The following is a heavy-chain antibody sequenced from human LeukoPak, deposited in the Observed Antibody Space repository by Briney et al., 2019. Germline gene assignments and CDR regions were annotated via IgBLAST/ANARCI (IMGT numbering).Heavy chain of an antibody. Sequence: GFLRLSCAASGFTFSSYAMHWVRQAPGKGLEWVSIISYDGSNKYYADSVKGRFTISRDNSKSTLYLQMNSLRSEDTAIYFCATLRYGSGSYYADYWGQGTQVTVSS. CDR1: GFTFSSYA. CDR2: ISYDGSNK. J-gene: IGHJ4*02. D-gene: IGHD3-10*01. CDR3: ATLRYGSGSYYADY. V-gene: IGHV3-30*04.